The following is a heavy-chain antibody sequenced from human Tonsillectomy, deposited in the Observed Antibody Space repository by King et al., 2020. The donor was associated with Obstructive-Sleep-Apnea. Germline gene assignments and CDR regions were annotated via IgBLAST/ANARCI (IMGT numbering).Heavy chain of an antibody. J-gene: IGHJ4*02. CDR1: GGSISTYY. Sequence: VQLQESGPGLVKPSETLSLTCTVSGGSISTYYWSWIRQRPVKGLECIGYIYYSGSTHYNPSLKSRVTISVDTSKNQFSLKLSSVTAADTAVYYCARHYYGSGSYEFDYWGQGTLVTVSS. D-gene: IGHD3-10*01. CDR3: ARHYYGSGSYEFDY. CDR2: IYYSGST. V-gene: IGHV4-59*08.